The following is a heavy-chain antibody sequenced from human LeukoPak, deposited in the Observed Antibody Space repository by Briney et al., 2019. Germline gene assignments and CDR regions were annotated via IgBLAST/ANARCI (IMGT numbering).Heavy chain of an antibody. V-gene: IGHV1-69*05. J-gene: IGHJ4*02. CDR2: IIPIFGTA. CDR3: AKDYNYIIDY. Sequence: SVKVSCKASGGTFSSYAISWVRQAPGQGLEWMGGIIPIFGTANYAQKFQGRVTMTTDTSTSTAYMELRSLTSDDTAVYYCAKDYNYIIDYWGQGTLVTVSS. CDR1: GGTFSSYA. D-gene: IGHD5-24*01.